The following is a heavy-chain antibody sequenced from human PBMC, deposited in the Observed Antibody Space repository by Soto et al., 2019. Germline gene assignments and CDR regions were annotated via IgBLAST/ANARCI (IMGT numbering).Heavy chain of an antibody. CDR2: VNPNGGGT. Sequence: QVQLVQSGAEVKKPGASVKVSCKTSGYSFTNFYIHWVRRAPGQGLEWMGIVNPNGGGTSYPQKFPGRVTMTRDTSTSTVYMELSRLGSEDTAVYYCARDPSPQHYANHFDYWGQGTLVTVSS. CDR1: GYSFTNFY. CDR3: ARDPSPQHYANHFDY. J-gene: IGHJ4*02. V-gene: IGHV1-46*03. D-gene: IGHD3-16*01.